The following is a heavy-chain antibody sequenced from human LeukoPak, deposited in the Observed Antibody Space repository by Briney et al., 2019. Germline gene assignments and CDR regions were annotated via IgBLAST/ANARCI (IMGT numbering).Heavy chain of an antibody. CDR2: LSSNGGSA. J-gene: IGHJ4*02. D-gene: IGHD6-13*01. CDR3: VKRPLAAVGFDY. Sequence: TGGSLRLSCSASGFTFSNYAMHWVRQAPGKGLECVSALSSNGGSAYYADSVKGRFTISRDNSENTLYLQMSSLRAEDAAVYYCVKRPLAAVGFDYWGQGTLVTVSS. V-gene: IGHV3-64D*06. CDR1: GFTFSNYA.